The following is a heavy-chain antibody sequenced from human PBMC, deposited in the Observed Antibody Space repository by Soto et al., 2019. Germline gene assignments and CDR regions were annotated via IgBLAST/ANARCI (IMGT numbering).Heavy chain of an antibody. D-gene: IGHD2-21*02. CDR2: ISSSGSTI. CDR1: GFTFSDYY. Sequence: PGGSLRLSCAASGFTFSDYYMSWIRQAPGKGLEWVSYISSSGSTIYYADSVKGRFTISRDNAKNSLYLQMNSLRAEDTAVYYCARDKKYVGLAGGDHLYYGMDVWGQGTTVTVSS. CDR3: ARDKKYVGLAGGDHLYYGMDV. J-gene: IGHJ6*02. V-gene: IGHV3-11*01.